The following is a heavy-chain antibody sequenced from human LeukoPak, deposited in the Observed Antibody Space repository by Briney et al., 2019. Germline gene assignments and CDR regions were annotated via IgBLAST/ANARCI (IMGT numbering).Heavy chain of an antibody. V-gene: IGHV3-48*03. CDR1: GLTFNSYD. CDR3: VPPAAGLHRTISTEYFQH. J-gene: IGHJ1*01. CDR2: ISASGMSI. Sequence: GGSLRLSCAAAGLTFNSYDMYWVRQSPGKGPEGVSYISASGMSIKYADSVKGRFTISRDNAKNLVYLQMDSLRAEDTAVYYCVPPAAGLHRTISTEYFQHWGQGTPVIVSS. D-gene: IGHD6-13*01.